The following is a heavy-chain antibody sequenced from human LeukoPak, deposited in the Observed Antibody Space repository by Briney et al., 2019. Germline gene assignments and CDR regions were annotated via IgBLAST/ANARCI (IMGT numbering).Heavy chain of an antibody. CDR3: ARARGSGSYYGHDYYYYHYMDV. Sequence: AAVKVSCKAAGDTFTTDYIHWVRQGPGQGPEWVGVSNPSCGSTTNAQKVQGRVTMTRDTSTSTVYMELSSLRSEDTAIYYCARARGSGSYYGHDYYYYHYMDVWGKGTTVTVSS. CDR1: GDTFTTDY. V-gene: IGHV1-46*01. CDR2: SNPSCGST. D-gene: IGHD3-10*01. J-gene: IGHJ6*03.